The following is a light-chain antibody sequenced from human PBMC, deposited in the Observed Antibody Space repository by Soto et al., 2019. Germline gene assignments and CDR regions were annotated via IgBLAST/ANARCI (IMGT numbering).Light chain of an antibody. CDR1: RSVSSN. J-gene: IGKJ2*01. CDR3: QQYGSSPYT. V-gene: IGKV3-20*01. Sequence: EIVMTQSPATLSVSPGERATLSCRASRSVSSNLAWYQQKPGQAPRLLMYGASSRATGIPDRFSGTGSGTDFTLTISRLEPEDFAVYYCQQYGSSPYTFGLGTKVDIK. CDR2: GAS.